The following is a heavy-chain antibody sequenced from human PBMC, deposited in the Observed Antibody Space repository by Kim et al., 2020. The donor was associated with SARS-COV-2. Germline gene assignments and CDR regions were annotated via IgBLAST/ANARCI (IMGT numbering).Heavy chain of an antibody. Sequence: GGSLRLSCAASGFSFDSYAIGWVRQTPVKGLEWVSLISISGDSVYYADSVKGRFTISRDNSKNTLFLQMNSLGVEDTALYFCMKEGSGSTHFDYWGQGALVTVSS. V-gene: IGHV3-23*01. D-gene: IGHD6-13*01. CDR2: ISISGDSV. CDR3: MKEGSGSTHFDY. CDR1: GFSFDSYA. J-gene: IGHJ4*02.